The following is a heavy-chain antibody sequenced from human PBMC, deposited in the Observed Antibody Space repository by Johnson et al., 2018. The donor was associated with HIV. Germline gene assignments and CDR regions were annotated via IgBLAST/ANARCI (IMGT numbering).Heavy chain of an antibody. CDR2: ISWNSGSL. CDR3: AKRATVVSGSPSDAFDI. D-gene: IGHD4-23*01. V-gene: IGHV3-9*01. CDR1: GFTFDDYA. J-gene: IGHJ3*02. Sequence: VQLVESGGGLVQPGRSLRLSCAASGFTFDDYAMHWVRQAPGKGLEWVSGISWNSGSLGYADSVKGRFTLSRDNAKNSLYLQMNSLRVDDTAVYYCAKRATVVSGSPSDAFDIWGQGTMVTVSS.